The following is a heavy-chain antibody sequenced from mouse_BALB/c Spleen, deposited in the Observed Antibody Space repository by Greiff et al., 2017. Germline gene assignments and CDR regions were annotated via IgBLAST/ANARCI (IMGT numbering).Heavy chain of an antibody. Sequence: EVQRVESGGGLVQPGGSRKLSCAASGFTFSSFGMHWVRQAPEKGLEWVAYISSGSSTIYYADTVKGRFTISRDNPKNTLFLQMTSLRSEDTAMYYCARGSWYFDVWGAGTTVTVSS. CDR3: ARGSWYFDV. CDR2: ISSGSSTI. CDR1: GFTFSSFG. J-gene: IGHJ1*01. V-gene: IGHV5-17*02.